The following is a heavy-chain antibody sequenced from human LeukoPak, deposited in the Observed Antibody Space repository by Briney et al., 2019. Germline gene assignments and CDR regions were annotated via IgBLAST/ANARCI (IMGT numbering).Heavy chain of an antibody. CDR1: GYSISSGYY. Sequence: PSETLSLTCAVSGYSISSGYYWGWIRQPPGKGLEWIGSIYHSGSTYYNPSLKSRVTISVDTSKNQFSLKLSSVTAADTAVYYCARHSPGVLRYYYYYMDVRGKGTTVTVSS. CDR3: ARHSPGVLRYYYYYMDV. V-gene: IGHV4-38-2*01. D-gene: IGHD2/OR15-2a*01. CDR2: IYHSGST. J-gene: IGHJ6*03.